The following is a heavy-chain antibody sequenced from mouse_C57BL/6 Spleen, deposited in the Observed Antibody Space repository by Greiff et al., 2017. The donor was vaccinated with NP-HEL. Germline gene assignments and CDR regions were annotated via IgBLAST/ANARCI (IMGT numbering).Heavy chain of an antibody. CDR3: ARWDYDYELDY. V-gene: IGHV1-82*01. J-gene: IGHJ2*01. CDR2: IYPGDGDT. D-gene: IGHD2-4*01. Sequence: QVHVKQSGPELVKPGASVKISCKASGYAFSSSWMNWVKQRPGKGLEWIGRIYPGDGDTNYNGKFKGKATLTADKSSSTAYMQLSSLTSEDSAVYFCARWDYDYELDYWGQGTTLTVSS. CDR1: GYAFSSSW.